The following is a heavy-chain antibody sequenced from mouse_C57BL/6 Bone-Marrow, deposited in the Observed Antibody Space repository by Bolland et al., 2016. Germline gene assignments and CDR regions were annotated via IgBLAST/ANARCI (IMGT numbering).Heavy chain of an antibody. D-gene: IGHD2-9*01. CDR2: ST. Sequence: STNYNEKFKSKATLTVDTSSSTAYMQLSSLTSEDSAVYYCARTYYGYDEFAYWGQGTT. J-gene: IGHJ2*01. V-gene: IGHV1-55*01. CDR3: ARTYYGYDEFAY.